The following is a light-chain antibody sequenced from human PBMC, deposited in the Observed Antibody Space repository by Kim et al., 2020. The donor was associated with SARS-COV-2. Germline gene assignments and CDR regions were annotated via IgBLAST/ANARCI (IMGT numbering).Light chain of an antibody. CDR2: RNN. V-gene: IGLV1-47*01. J-gene: IGLJ2*01. CDR3: VANDDILSGIL. CDR1: NANIGSHD. Sequence: GQAVTISCSGSNANIGSHDVYWYQHFPGTAPKLLIYRNNQRPSGVPDRFSGSKSGTSASLAISGLRSADEADYYCVANDDILSGILFGGGTQLTVL.